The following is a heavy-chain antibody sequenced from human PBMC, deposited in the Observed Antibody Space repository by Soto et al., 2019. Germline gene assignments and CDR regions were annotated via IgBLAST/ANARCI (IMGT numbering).Heavy chain of an antibody. V-gene: IGHV3-48*02. CDR1: GFTFSSYA. D-gene: IGHD3-22*01. J-gene: IGHJ3*02. Sequence: PGGSLRLSCAASGFTFSSYAMSWVRQAPGKGLEWVSYISSSSSTIYYADSVKGRFTISRDNAKNSLYLQMNSLRDEDTAVYYCASVTDRSGYYFGHDAFEIWRQGTMFTVSS. CDR2: ISSSSSTI. CDR3: ASVTDRSGYYFGHDAFEI.